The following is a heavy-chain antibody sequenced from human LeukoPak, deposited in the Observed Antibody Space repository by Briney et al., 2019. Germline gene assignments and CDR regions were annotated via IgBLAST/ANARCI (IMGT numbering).Heavy chain of an antibody. CDR1: GGSISSSSYY. D-gene: IGHD1-26*01. CDR2: IYYSGST. CDR3: ARWPSGSYYRGYFDY. J-gene: IGHJ4*02. V-gene: IGHV4-39*07. Sequence: SSETLSLTCTVSGGSISSSSYYWGWIRQPPGKGLEWIGSIYYSGSTYYNPSLKSRVTISVDTSKNQFSLKLSSVTAADTAVYYCARWPSGSYYRGYFDYWGQGTLVTVSS.